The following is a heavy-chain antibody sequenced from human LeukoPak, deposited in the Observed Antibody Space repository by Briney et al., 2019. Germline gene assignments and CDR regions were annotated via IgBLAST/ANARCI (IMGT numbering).Heavy chain of an antibody. CDR2: MNPNSGNT. D-gene: IGHD1-7*01. CDR1: GYTFTSYG. J-gene: IGHJ6*02. V-gene: IGHV1-8*02. Sequence: GASVKVSCKASGYTFTSYGISWVRQATGQGLEWMGWMNPNSGNTGYAQKFQGRVTMTRNTSISTAYMELSSLRSEDTAVYYCARGEVTTGTIFLKYYYYYYGMDVWGQGTTVTVSS. CDR3: ARGEVTTGTIFLKYYYYYYGMDV.